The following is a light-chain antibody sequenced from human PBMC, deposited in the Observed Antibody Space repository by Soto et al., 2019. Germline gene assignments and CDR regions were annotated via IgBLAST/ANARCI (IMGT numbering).Light chain of an antibody. CDR3: QQNGNSPRT. V-gene: IGKV3-20*01. CDR2: GAS. Sequence: EIVLTQSPGTLSLSPGERATLSCRASQSVSSSYLAWYQQKPGQAHRLLIYGASRRATGIPDRFSGSGSGTYFPLTISRLEPEDFAVYYCQQNGNSPRTFGQGTKVEIK. CDR1: QSVSSSY. J-gene: IGKJ1*01.